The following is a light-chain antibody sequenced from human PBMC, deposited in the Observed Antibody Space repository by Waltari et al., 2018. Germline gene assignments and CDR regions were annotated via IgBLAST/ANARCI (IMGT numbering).Light chain of an antibody. CDR1: SPNIGSNT. CDR2: INN. V-gene: IGLV1-44*01. Sequence: QSVLTQPPSASGTPGQRVTTPCFGSSPNIGSNTVNWYQQVPGTAPKLLIYINNQGPSGVPDRCSGSKSGTSASLAISGLQSEDEADYSCAAWDDSLNAWVFGGGTKLTVL. J-gene: IGLJ3*02. CDR3: AAWDDSLNAWV.